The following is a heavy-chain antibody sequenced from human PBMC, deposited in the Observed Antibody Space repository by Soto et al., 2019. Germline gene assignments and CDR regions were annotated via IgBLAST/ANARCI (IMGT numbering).Heavy chain of an antibody. V-gene: IGHV1-69*08. J-gene: IGHJ2*01. CDR3: ARPDFGDYWYFDL. Sequence: QDQLVQSGAEVKKPGSSVKVSCKASGGTFSSHTFSWVRQAPGQGLEWMGRIIPALGTATYAQKFQGRVTITADESATTVYMELNSLRSEDTAVHYCARPDFGDYWYFDLWGRGTLVTVSS. CDR2: IIPALGTA. D-gene: IGHD4-17*01. CDR1: GGTFSSHT.